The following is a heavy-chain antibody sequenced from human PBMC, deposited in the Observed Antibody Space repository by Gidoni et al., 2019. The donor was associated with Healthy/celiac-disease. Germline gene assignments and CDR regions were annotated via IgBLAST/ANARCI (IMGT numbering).Heavy chain of an antibody. Sequence: QVQLVQSGAEVKKPGASVKVSCKASGYTFTGYYMHWVRQAPGQGLEWMGWINPNSGGTNYAQKFQGRVTMTRDTSISTAYMELSRLRSDDTAVYYCAREHCSSTSCYLACDYWGQGTLVTVSS. CDR2: INPNSGGT. D-gene: IGHD2-2*01. CDR3: AREHCSSTSCYLACDY. CDR1: GYTFTGYY. J-gene: IGHJ4*02. V-gene: IGHV1-2*02.